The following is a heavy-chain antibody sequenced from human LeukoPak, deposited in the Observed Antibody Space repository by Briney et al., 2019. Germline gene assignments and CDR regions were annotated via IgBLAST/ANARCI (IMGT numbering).Heavy chain of an antibody. CDR3: AADLSNPKMGASYLDS. Sequence: VKVSCKASGXXSXNFXXQWVRXAXGQRLXWIGWXIVGSGATKCAQDFQERVTITRDLSTSTLYMELRSLTSEDTAVYYCAADLSNPKMGASYLDSWGQGTLVTVSS. V-gene: IGHV1-58*01. J-gene: IGHJ4*02. D-gene: IGHD3-16*01. CDR2: XIVGSGAT. CDR1: GXXSXNFX.